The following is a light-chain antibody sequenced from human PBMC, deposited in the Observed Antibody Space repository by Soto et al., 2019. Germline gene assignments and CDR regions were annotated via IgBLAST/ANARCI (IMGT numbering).Light chain of an antibody. CDR3: GTWDSSLSVYV. V-gene: IGLV1-51*01. CDR2: DSD. CDR1: SSNIGNNY. Sequence: VLTQPPSVSAAPGQKVTISCSGGSSNIGNNYVSWYQHLPGTAPKLLIFDSDERPSGIPDRFSGSKSGTSATLGITGLQTGDEADYYCGTWDSSLSVYVFGTGTKV. J-gene: IGLJ1*01.